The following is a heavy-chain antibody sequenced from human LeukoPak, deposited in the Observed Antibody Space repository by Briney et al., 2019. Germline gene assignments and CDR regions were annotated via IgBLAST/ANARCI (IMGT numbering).Heavy chain of an antibody. J-gene: IGHJ4*02. CDR1: GGSFSGYY. D-gene: IGHD2-15*01. V-gene: IGHV4-34*01. CDR2: INHSGST. CDR3: ARARGAVVAANFDY. Sequence: SETLSLTCAVYGGSFSGYYWSWIRQPPGKGLEWIGEINHSGSTNYNPSLKSRVTISVDTSKNQFSLKLSSVTAADTAVYYCARARGAVVAANFDYWGQGTLVTVSS.